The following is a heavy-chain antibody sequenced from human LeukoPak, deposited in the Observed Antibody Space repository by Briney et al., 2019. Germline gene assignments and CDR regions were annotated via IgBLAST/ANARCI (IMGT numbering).Heavy chain of an antibody. CDR1: GGSISSYY. V-gene: IGHV4-59*01. CDR3: ARVKLPTKTYDY. D-gene: IGHD1-26*01. J-gene: IGHJ4*02. CDR2: IYYSGSN. Sequence: SETLSLTCTVSGGSISSYYWSWIRQPPGKGLEWIGNIYYSGSNNYNPSLNTRITISVDTSKNQFSLKLSSVTAADTAVYYCARVKLPTKTYDYWGQGTLVTVSS.